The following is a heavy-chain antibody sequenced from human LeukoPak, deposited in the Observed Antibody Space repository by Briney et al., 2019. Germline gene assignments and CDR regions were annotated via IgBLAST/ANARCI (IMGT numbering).Heavy chain of an antibody. V-gene: IGHV4-38-2*02. CDR2: IYYSGST. J-gene: IGHJ4*02. CDR1: GYSISSGYY. D-gene: IGHD3-10*01. CDR3: ASKGVRGAFDY. Sequence: SETLSLTCTVSGYSISSGYYWGWIGQPPGKGLEWIGSIYYSGSTYYHPSLKSRVTISVDTSKNQFSLKLSSVTAADTAVYYCASKGVRGAFDYWGQGTLVTVSS.